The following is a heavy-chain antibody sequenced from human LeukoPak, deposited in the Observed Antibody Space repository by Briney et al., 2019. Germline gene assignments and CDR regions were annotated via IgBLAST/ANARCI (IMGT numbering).Heavy chain of an antibody. CDR2: MYHSGST. CDR3: AKSNGYGLVDI. V-gene: IGHV4-38-2*02. J-gene: IGHJ3*02. Sequence: SETLSLTCSVSGYSISSAYYWGWVRQPPGKGLEWIGTMYHSGSTNYNPSLKSRVTISVDPSKNQFSLKLNSVTAADTAVYYCAKSNGYGLVDIWGQGTMVSVSS. D-gene: IGHD3-10*01. CDR1: GYSISSAYY.